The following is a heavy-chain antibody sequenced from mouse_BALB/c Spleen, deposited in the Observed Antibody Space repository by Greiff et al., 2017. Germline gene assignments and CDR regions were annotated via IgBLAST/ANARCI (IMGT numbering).Heavy chain of an antibody. D-gene: IGHD1-1*01. CDR3: VRRSGSSYYYAMDY. J-gene: IGHJ4*01. V-gene: IGHV10S3*01. Sequence: VKDRFTISRDDSQSMLYLQMNNLKTEDTAMYYCVRRSGSSYYYAMDYWGQGTSVTVSS.